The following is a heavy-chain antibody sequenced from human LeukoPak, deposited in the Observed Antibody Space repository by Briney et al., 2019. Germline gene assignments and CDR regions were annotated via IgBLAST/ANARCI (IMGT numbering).Heavy chain of an antibody. CDR2: ISGSGGST. D-gene: IGHD5-24*01. CDR1: GFTFSSYA. J-gene: IGHJ3*02. V-gene: IGHV3-23*01. CDR3: AKDRRDGYLGDAFDI. Sequence: GGSLRLSCAASGFTFSSYAMSWVRQAPGKGLEWVSVISGSGGSTYYADSVKGRFTISGDNSKNTLYLDMNSLRAGDTAVYYCAKDRRDGYLGDAFDIWGQGTPVTVSS.